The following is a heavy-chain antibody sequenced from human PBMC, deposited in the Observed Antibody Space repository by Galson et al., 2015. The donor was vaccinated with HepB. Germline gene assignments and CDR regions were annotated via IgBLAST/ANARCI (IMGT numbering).Heavy chain of an antibody. D-gene: IGHD1-26*01. Sequence: SLRLSCAASGFTVSSNYMSWVRQAPGKGLEWVSVIYSGGSTYYADSVKGRFTISRDNSKNTLYLQMNSLRAEDTAVYYCARGSEWELPDFDYWGQGTLVTVSS. CDR3: ARGSEWELPDFDY. J-gene: IGHJ4*02. CDR1: GFTVSSNY. V-gene: IGHV3-53*01. CDR2: IYSGGST.